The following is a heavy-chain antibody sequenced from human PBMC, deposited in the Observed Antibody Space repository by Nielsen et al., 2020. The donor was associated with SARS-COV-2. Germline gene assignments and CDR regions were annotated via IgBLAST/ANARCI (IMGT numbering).Heavy chain of an antibody. V-gene: IGHV3-7*05. D-gene: IGHD4-11*01. CDR1: GLIFSSSW. J-gene: IGHJ4*02. Sequence: GESLKISCAASGLIFSSSWMVWVRQAPGKRLEWVANINEDGSVVNYVDSVKGRFTISRDNAGKSLYLQMNSLRAEDTAVYYCARDAAYSRFDYWGQGTLVTVPS. CDR2: INEDGSVV. CDR3: ARDAAYSRFDY.